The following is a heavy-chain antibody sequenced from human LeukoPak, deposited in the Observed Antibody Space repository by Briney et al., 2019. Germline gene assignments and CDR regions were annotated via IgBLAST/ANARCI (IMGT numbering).Heavy chain of an antibody. D-gene: IGHD3-22*01. Sequence: SEALSLTCAVSGCSISSSNWWSWVRQPPGKGLEWIGEIYHSGSTNYNPSLKSRVTISVDKSKNQFSLKLSSVTAADTAVYYCARSIRGYYQDYWGQGTLVTVSS. J-gene: IGHJ4*02. CDR3: ARSIRGYYQDY. V-gene: IGHV4-4*02. CDR2: IYHSGST. CDR1: GCSISSSNW.